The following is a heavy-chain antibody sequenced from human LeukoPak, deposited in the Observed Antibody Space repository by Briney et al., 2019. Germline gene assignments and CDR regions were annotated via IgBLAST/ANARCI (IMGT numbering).Heavy chain of an antibody. J-gene: IGHJ4*02. CDR2: IYYSGST. V-gene: IGHV4-59*12. CDR3: ASYSGYGLYFYY. CDR1: GGSISRFY. Sequence: RASETLSLMCTVPGGSISRFYWSWLRQPPGEGVEGSGYIYYSGSTNYKPSLKSRFTISGDTAKNQLSLKLNSVTAADTAVYYCASYSGYGLYFYYWGQGTLVTVSS. D-gene: IGHD5-12*01.